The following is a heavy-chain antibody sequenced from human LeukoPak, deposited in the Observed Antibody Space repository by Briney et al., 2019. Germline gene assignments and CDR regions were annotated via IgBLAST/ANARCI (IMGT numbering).Heavy chain of an antibody. CDR2: IIPIFGTA. V-gene: IGHV1-69*05. CDR1: GGTFSSYA. Sequence: ASVKVSCKASGGTFSSYAISWVRQAPGQGLEWMGGIIPIFGTANYAQKFQGRVTITTDESTSTAYMELSSLRSEDTAVYYCAREHYLVSYYFDYWGQGTLVTVSS. D-gene: IGHD3-9*01. J-gene: IGHJ4*02. CDR3: AREHYLVSYYFDY.